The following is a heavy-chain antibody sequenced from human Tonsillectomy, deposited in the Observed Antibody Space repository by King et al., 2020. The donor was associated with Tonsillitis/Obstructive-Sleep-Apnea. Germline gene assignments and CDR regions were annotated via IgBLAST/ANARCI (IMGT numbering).Heavy chain of an antibody. CDR1: GYTFTTYH. J-gene: IGHJ6*03. CDR3: AKGAEHAVLVPPARYIQSYMDV. Sequence: VQLVQSGAEVRQPGASVKVSCKASGYTFTTYHMHWVRQAPGQGLEWMGIINPSGGGTSYAQKFRGRVTMTRDTSTSTVYMDLSSLRSEDTAVYYCAKGAEHAVLVPPARYIQSYMDVWGKGTAVTVSS. D-gene: IGHD6-13*01. CDR2: INPSGGGT. V-gene: IGHV1-46*01.